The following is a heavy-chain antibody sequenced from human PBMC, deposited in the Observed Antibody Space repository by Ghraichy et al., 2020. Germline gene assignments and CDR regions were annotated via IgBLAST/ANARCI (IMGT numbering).Heavy chain of an antibody. J-gene: IGHJ5*02. Sequence: SETLSLTCAVYGGSFSGYYWSWIRQPPGKGLEWIGEINHSGSTNYNPSLKSRVTISVDTSKNQFSLKLSSVTAADTAVYYCARGPILYYKSWFDPWGQGTLVTVSS. V-gene: IGHV4-34*01. CDR3: ARGPILYYKSWFDP. D-gene: IGHD2-8*01. CDR1: GGSFSGYY. CDR2: INHSGST.